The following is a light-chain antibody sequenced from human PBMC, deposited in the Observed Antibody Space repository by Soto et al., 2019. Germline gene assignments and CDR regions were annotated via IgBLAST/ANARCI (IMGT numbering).Light chain of an antibody. V-gene: IGLV2-14*01. CDR2: EVS. CDR1: SSDVGGYNY. J-gene: IGLJ3*02. Sequence: QSALTQPASVSGSPGQSITISCTGTSSDVGGYNYVCWYQQYPGKAPKLMIYEVSNRPSGVSNRFSGSKSGNTASLTISGLQAEDEADYYCSSHTSSSTVVFGGGTKVTVL. CDR3: SSHTSSSTVV.